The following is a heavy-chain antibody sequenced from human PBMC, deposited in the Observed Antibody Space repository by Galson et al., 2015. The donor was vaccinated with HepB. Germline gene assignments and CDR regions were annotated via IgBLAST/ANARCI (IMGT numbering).Heavy chain of an antibody. CDR3: ARDSQRGYCSGGSCDLDYFDY. D-gene: IGHD2-15*01. CDR2: INTNTGNP. J-gene: IGHJ4*02. Sequence: SVKVSCKASGYTFTSYAMNWVRQAPGQGLEWMGWINTNTGNPTYAQGFTGRFVFSLDTSVSTAYLQISSLKAEDTAVYYCARDSQRGYCSGGSCDLDYFDYWGQGTLVTVSS. V-gene: IGHV7-4-1*02. CDR1: GYTFTSYA.